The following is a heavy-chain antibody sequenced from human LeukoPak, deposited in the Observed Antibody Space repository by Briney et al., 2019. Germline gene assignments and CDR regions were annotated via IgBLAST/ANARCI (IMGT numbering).Heavy chain of an antibody. CDR2: IYYTGTT. J-gene: IGHJ4*02. V-gene: IGHV4-39*02. CDR3: ARFRIAVAGPIDY. CDR1: GASTSSSVWY. Sequence: SETLSLTCTVSGASTSSSVWYWGWIRQPPGKGLEWIGNIYYTGTTSFNPSLKSRVSMSLDMSKNIFSLKLTSVTAADTAVYYCARFRIAVAGPIDYWGQGNLVAVFS. D-gene: IGHD6-19*01.